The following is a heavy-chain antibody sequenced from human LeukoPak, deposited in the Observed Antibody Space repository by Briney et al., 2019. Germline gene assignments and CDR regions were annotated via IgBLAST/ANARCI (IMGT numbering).Heavy chain of an antibody. CDR3: ARDPHPESSGYFLAWSGGGFEY. V-gene: IGHV4-39*07. CDR2: IYYSGST. J-gene: IGHJ4*02. CDR1: GDSIRSSSYY. D-gene: IGHD3-22*01. Sequence: SETLSLTCTVSGDSIRSSSYYWVWIRQPPGKGLEWIGSIYYSGSTHYNPSLESRVTISVDTSKNQFSLKLTSVTAADTAMYYCARDPHPESSGYFLAWSGGGFEYWGQGTLVTVSS.